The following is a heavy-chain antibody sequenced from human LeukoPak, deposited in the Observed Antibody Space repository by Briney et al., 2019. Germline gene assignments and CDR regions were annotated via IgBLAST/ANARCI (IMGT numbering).Heavy chain of an antibody. CDR2: IYYSGST. D-gene: IGHD2-8*01. Sequence: PSETLSLTCTVSGGSISSYYWSWIRQPPGEGLEWIGYIYYSGSTNYNPSLKSRVTISVDTSKNQFSLKLSSVTAADTAVYYCATRSPYCTNGVCYNGYYGMDVWGQGTTVTVSS. J-gene: IGHJ6*02. CDR3: ATRSPYCTNGVCYNGYYGMDV. CDR1: GGSISSYY. V-gene: IGHV4-59*08.